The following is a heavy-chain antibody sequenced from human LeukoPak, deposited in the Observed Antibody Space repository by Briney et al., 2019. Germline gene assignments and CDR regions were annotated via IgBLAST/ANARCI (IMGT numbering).Heavy chain of an antibody. V-gene: IGHV3-21*01. CDR1: GFTFSSYS. Sequence: GGSLRLSCAASGFTFSSYSMNWVRQAPGKGLEWVSSISSSSSYIYYADSVKGRFTISRDNAKNSLYLQMNSLRAEDTAVYYCATGDWPYDSSAHGGYWGQGTLVTVSS. CDR2: ISSSSSYI. CDR3: ATGDWPYDSSAHGGY. D-gene: IGHD3-22*01. J-gene: IGHJ4*02.